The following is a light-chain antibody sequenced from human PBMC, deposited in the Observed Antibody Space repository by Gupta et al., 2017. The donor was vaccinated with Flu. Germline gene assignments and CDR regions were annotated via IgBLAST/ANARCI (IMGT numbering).Light chain of an antibody. Sequence: DIQLTQSPSSLYASVGDRVTITCQASQDISNYLNWYQQKPGKAPKLLIYDASNLETGVPSRFSGSGSGTDFTFTISSLQPEDIATYYCQQYDNLPWTFGQGTKVEIK. CDR3: QQYDNLPWT. CDR1: QDISNY. CDR2: DAS. V-gene: IGKV1-33*01. J-gene: IGKJ1*01.